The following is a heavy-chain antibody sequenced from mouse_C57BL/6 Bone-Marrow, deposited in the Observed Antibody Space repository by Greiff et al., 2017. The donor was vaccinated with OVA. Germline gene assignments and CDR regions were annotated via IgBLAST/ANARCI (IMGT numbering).Heavy chain of an antibody. V-gene: IGHV5-6*01. D-gene: IGHD2-3*01. J-gene: IGHJ3*01. CDR2: ISSGGSYT. CDR3: ARFFYDGYHGGFAY. Sequence: EVQLQESGGDLVKPGGSLKLSCAASGFTFSSYGMSWVRQTPDKRLEWVATISSGGSYTYYPDSVKGRFTISRDNAKNTLYLQMSSLKSEDTAMYYCARFFYDGYHGGFAYWGQGTLVTVSA. CDR1: GFTFSSYG.